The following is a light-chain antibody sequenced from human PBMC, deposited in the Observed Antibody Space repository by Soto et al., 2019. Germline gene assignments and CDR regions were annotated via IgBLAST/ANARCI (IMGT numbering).Light chain of an antibody. CDR3: QQYGSSPLYP. J-gene: IGKJ2*01. CDR1: QNFGNT. CDR2: ATS. V-gene: IGKV3-15*01. Sequence: EIVMTQSPATLSVSPGERVTLSCRASQNFGNTLAWYQQKPGQAPRLLIYATSTRATAIPARFSGSGSGTDFTLTISRLEPEDFAVYYSQQYGSSPLYPFGQGTKLEIK.